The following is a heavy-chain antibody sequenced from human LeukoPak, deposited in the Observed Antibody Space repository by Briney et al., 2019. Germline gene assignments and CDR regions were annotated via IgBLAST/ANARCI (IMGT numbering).Heavy chain of an antibody. D-gene: IGHD1-26*01. CDR3: ARRGYSGNSGSFDM. J-gene: IGHJ3*02. Sequence: SETLSLTCTVSGGSISSSSHYWGWIRQPPGKGLEWIGTIYHSGSTSFNPSLKSRVTLSVDTSKNQFSLKLSSVTAVDTAVYYCARRGYSGNSGSFDMWGQGTMVTVSS. V-gene: IGHV4-39*01. CDR1: GGSISSSSHY. CDR2: IYHSGST.